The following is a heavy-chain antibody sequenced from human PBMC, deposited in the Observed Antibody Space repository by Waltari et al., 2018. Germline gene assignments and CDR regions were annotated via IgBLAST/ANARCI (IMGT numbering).Heavy chain of an antibody. V-gene: IGHV3-74*01. CDR3: ARRGDYGDL. CDR2: ISNDGTIT. J-gene: IGHJ5*02. Sequence: EAQLVESGGGLVQPGGSLSLSCEASGLPFSNFRMHWVRQTPGKGLVWVSRISNDGTITSYAESVKGRFTISRDNSKNTLYLQMNSLRAEDTAVYYCARRGDYGDLWGQGTLVTASS. CDR1: GLPFSNFR. D-gene: IGHD4-17*01.